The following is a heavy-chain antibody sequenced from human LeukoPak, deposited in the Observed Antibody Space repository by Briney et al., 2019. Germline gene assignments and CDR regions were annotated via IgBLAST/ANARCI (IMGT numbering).Heavy chain of an antibody. CDR1: GGSITRGGYY. D-gene: IGHD3-9*01. Sequence: PSETLSLTCTVSGGSITRGGYYWSWIRQHPGKGLEWIGYIYYSGSTYYNPSLKSRVTISVDTSKNQFSLKLSSVTAADTAVYYCERGGLRYFDSWGQGTLVTVSS. V-gene: IGHV4-31*03. J-gene: IGHJ4*02. CDR3: ERGGLRYFDS. CDR2: IYYSGST.